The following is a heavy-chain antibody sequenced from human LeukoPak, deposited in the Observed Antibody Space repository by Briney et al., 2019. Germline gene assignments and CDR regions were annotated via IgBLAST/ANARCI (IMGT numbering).Heavy chain of an antibody. V-gene: IGHV1-3*01. D-gene: IGHD1-1*01. CDR2: INAGNGNT. CDR1: GYTFTSYA. Sequence: ASVKVSCKASGYTFTSYAMQWVRQAPGQRLEWMGWINAGNGNTKYSQKFQGRVTITRDTSASTAYMELSSLRSEDTAVYYCARGGGAGGTFDYWGQGTLVTVSS. CDR3: ARGGGAGGTFDY. J-gene: IGHJ4*02.